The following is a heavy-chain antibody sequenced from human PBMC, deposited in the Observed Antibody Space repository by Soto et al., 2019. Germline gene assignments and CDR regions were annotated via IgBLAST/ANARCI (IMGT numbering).Heavy chain of an antibody. D-gene: IGHD5-12*01. CDR2: ISGSGGST. CDR3: ARRTFIVATIKWDYYYYMDV. Sequence: EVQLLESGGGLVQPGGSLRLSCAASGFTFSSYAMSWVRQAPGKGLEWVSAISGSGGSTYYADSVKGRFTISRDNSKNTLYLHMNSLRAEDTAVYYCARRTFIVATIKWDYYYYMDVWGKGTTVTVSS. CDR1: GFTFSSYA. J-gene: IGHJ6*03. V-gene: IGHV3-23*01.